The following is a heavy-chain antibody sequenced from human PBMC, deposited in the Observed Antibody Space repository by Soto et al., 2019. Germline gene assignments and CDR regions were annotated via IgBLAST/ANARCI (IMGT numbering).Heavy chain of an antibody. V-gene: IGHV1-8*01. D-gene: IGHD1-1*01. CDR2: MNPNTGDS. CDR3: ARRAETNGWNGFGADKYYFDF. J-gene: IGHJ4*02. Sequence: ASVKVSCKASGYTFTSYDIYWVRQAIGQGLEWMGWMNPNTGDSSYAQKFQGRVTMTSDTSITTAHMELSSLRSEDTAVYYCARRAETNGWNGFGADKYYFDFWGQGTLVTVS. CDR1: GYTFTSYD.